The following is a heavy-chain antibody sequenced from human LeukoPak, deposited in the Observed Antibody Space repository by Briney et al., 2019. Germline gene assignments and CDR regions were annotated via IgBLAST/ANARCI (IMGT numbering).Heavy chain of an antibody. J-gene: IGHJ4*02. CDR2: LYSGSTT. V-gene: IGHV3-53*01. CDR1: GFTVSSNY. D-gene: IGHD3-10*01. Sequence: GGSLRLSCTASGFTVSSNYMSWVRQAPGKGLEWVSILYSGSTTYYADSVKGRFTISRDNSKNTLYLQMNSLRAEDTAVYYCARGGGHGSGSYDYWGQGTLVTVSS. CDR3: ARGGGHGSGSYDY.